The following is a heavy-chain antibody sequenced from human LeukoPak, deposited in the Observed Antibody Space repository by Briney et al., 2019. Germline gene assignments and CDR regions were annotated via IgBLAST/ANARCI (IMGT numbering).Heavy chain of an antibody. CDR2: ISVSGDDT. CDR1: GFTFSSYA. Sequence: GGSLRLSCAASGFTFSSYAMSWVRQAPGKGLEWVSAISVSGDDTYYADSVKGRFTISRDNSKNTLFLQVSSLRSEDTAVYYCAQQLGYCRSGTCYFPYWGQGTLVTVSS. CDR3: AQQLGYCRSGTCYFPY. D-gene: IGHD2-15*01. V-gene: IGHV3-23*01. J-gene: IGHJ4*02.